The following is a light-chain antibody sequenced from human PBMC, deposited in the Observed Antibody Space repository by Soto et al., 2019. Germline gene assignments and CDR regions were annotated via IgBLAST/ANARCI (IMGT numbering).Light chain of an antibody. CDR2: DTS. CDR1: QIVSSSY. V-gene: IGKV3-15*01. Sequence: EIVLTQSPGTLSLSPGERATLSCRAIQIVSSSYLAWYQQKPGQAPRLLIYDTSTRASDVPARFSGSGSGTEFTLTISSLQSEDFAVYYCQQYHSWPPRTFGQGTKVDIK. J-gene: IGKJ1*01. CDR3: QQYHSWPPRT.